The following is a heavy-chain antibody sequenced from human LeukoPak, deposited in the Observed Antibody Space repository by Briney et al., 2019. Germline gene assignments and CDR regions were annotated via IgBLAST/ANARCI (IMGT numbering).Heavy chain of an antibody. CDR1: GFTFSSYG. J-gene: IGHJ4*02. Sequence: GGSLRLSCAASGFTFSSYGMHWVRQAPGKGREWVAFIRYDGSNKYYADSVKGRFTISRDNSKNTLYLQMNSLRAEDTAVYYCAKEEVRFGERHYFDYWGQGTLVTVSS. CDR2: IRYDGSNK. D-gene: IGHD3-10*01. CDR3: AKEEVRFGERHYFDY. V-gene: IGHV3-30*02.